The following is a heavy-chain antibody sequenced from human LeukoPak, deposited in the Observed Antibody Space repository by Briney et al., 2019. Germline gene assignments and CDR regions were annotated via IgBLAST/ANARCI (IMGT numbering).Heavy chain of an antibody. CDR2: IKQDGSEK. CDR1: GFTFSSYW. D-gene: IGHD1-26*01. J-gene: IGHJ4*02. CDR3: AKDRGVVGATNGYFDY. Sequence: GGSLRLSCAASGFTFSSYWMSWVRQAPGKGLEWVANIKQDGSEKYYVDSVKGRFTISRDNAKNSLYLQMNSLRAEDTAVYYCAKDRGVVGATNGYFDYWGQGTLVTVSS. V-gene: IGHV3-7*01.